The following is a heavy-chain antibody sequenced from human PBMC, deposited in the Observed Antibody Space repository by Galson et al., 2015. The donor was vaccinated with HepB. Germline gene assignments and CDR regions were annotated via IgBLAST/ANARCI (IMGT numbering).Heavy chain of an antibody. CDR3: GRGIEVVPDASGMDV. V-gene: IGHV3-74*01. CDR1: GFTFRSHC. D-gene: IGHD2-2*01. J-gene: IGHJ6*02. CDR2: INRAGSST. Sequence: SLRLSCAASGFTFRSHCMHCVRQALGKGLVSVLRINRAGSSTNYADSVKGRFTIPRDNAKNTLYLQMSSLRAEDTAVYYCGRGIEVVPDASGMDVWGQGTTVTVSS.